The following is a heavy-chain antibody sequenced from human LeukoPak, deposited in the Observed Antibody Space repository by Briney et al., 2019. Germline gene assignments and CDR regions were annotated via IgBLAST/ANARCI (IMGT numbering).Heavy chain of an antibody. CDR3: ARDVGTALVTGDY. J-gene: IGHJ4*02. CDR2: IYHSGSA. D-gene: IGHD5-18*01. V-gene: IGHV4-4*02. CDR1: GGSISSNNW. Sequence: SGTLSLTCGVSGGSISSNNWWSWVRQPPGQGLEWIGEIYHSGSANYNPSLKGRVTISVDKSKNQLSLKLISVTAADTAVYYCARDVGTALVTGDYWGQGTLVTVSS.